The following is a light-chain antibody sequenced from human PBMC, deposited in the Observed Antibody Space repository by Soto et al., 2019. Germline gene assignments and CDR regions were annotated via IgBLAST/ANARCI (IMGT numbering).Light chain of an antibody. V-gene: IGKV3-15*01. Sequence: ETMMTQSPDAVSVSLGERATLSCTASQSVNNNVAWYQQKPGHTPRLLIYSASIGATGTPARFSGSGSGSDFTLTISSLQSEDFAVYSCEQYNKWPLTFGPGTKVDIK. CDR2: SAS. CDR1: QSVNNN. CDR3: EQYNKWPLT. J-gene: IGKJ3*01.